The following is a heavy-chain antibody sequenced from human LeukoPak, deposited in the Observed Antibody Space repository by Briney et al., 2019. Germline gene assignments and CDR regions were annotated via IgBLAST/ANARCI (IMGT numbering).Heavy chain of an antibody. D-gene: IGHD3-22*01. V-gene: IGHV3-30*07. CDR1: GFTFSSYA. J-gene: IGHJ4*02. CDR3: ARDPGYYYDSSASTVSLH. CDR2: ISYDGSNK. Sequence: QPGGSLRLSCAASGFTFSSYAMHWVRQAPGKGLEWVAVISYDGSNKYYADSVKGRFTISRDNAKNSLYLQMNSLRAEDTAVYYCARDPGYYYDSSASTVSLHWGQGTLVTVSS.